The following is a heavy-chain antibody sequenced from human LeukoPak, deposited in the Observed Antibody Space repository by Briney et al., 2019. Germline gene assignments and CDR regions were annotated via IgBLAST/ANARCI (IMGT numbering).Heavy chain of an antibody. CDR3: ARELRKTYYFDS. CDR1: GFTFSSYS. V-gene: IGHV3-30*04. CDR2: ISYDGSNE. D-gene: IGHD3-16*01. Sequence: GGSLRLSCAASGFTFSSYSMHWVRQAPGKGLEWVAVISYDGSNEYYADSVKGRFTISRDNSKNTLYLQMNSLRAEDTAMYYRARELRKTYYFDSWGQGTLVTVSS. J-gene: IGHJ4*02.